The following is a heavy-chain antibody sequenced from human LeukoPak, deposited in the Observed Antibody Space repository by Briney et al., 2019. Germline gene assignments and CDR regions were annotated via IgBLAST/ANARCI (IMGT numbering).Heavy chain of an antibody. J-gene: IGHJ4*02. CDR1: GGSISSYY. CDR3: ASEGESPGDY. D-gene: IGHD3-16*01. V-gene: IGHV4-4*07. CDR2: IYTSGST. Sequence: SETLSLTCPVYGGSISSYYWSWIRQPAGKGLEWIGRIYTSGSTNYNPSLKSRVTMSVDTSKNQFSLKLSSVTAADTAVYYCASEGESPGDYWGPGTLVTVSS.